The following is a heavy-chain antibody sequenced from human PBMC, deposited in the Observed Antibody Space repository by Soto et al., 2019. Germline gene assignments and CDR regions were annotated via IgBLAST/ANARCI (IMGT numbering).Heavy chain of an antibody. CDR2: ISSSSSYI. Sequence: GGSLRLSCAASGFTFSSYSMNWVRQAPGKGLEWVSSISSSSSYIYYADSVKGRFTISRDNAKNSLYLQMNSLRAEDTAVYYCARGIALYSAFDIWGQGTMVTVSS. V-gene: IGHV3-21*01. CDR1: GFTFSSYS. D-gene: IGHD2-21*01. J-gene: IGHJ3*02. CDR3: ARGIALYSAFDI.